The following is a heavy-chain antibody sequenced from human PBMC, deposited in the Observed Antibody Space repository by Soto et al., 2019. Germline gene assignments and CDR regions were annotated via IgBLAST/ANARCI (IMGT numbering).Heavy chain of an antibody. Sequence: QVQLVESGGGVVQPGRSLRLSCAASGFTFSSYGMHWVRQAPGKGLEWVAVIWYDGSNKYYADSVKGRFTISRDKSKNTLYLQMNSLRAEDTAVYYCARDQVSGNFWSGYPSYYYYYYGMDVWGQGTTVTVSS. V-gene: IGHV3-33*01. CDR2: IWYDGSNK. J-gene: IGHJ6*02. CDR1: GFTFSSYG. CDR3: ARDQVSGNFWSGYPSYYYYYYGMDV. D-gene: IGHD3-3*01.